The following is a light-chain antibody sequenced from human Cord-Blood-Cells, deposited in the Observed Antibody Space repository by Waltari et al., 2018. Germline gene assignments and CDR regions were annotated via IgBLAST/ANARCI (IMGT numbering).Light chain of an antibody. CDR3: AAWDDSLNGYV. J-gene: IGLJ1*01. V-gene: IGLV1-36*01. CDR2: YDD. Sequence: QSVLTQPPSVSEAPRQRGTISCSGSSPNIGNHAVNRYQQLPGKAPKLLIYYDDLLPSGVSDRFSGSKSGTSASLAISGLQSEDEADYYCAAWDDSLNGYVFGTGTKVTVL. CDR1: SPNIGNHA.